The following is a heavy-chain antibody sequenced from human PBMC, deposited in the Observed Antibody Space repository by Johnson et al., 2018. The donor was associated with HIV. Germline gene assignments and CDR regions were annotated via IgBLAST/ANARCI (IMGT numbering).Heavy chain of an antibody. J-gene: IGHJ3*02. CDR3: ARVAQSIAARPEAFDI. V-gene: IGHV3-7*05. CDR2: IKQDGSEK. Sequence: VQLVESGGGVVRPGGSLRLSCAASGFTFDDYGMSWVRRAPGKGLAWVANIKQDGSEKYYVDSVQGRFPISRDNARNSLALEMNSLRTDDTAVYYCARVAQSIAARPEAFDIWGQGTMVTVSS. CDR1: GFTFDDYG. D-gene: IGHD6-6*01.